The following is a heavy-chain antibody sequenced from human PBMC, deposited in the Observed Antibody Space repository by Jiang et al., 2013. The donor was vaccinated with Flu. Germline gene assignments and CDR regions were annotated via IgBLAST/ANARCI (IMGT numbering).Heavy chain of an antibody. CDR3: AANRDSGSGAFDS. Sequence: SAVQWVRQARGQRLEWIGWIVVGSDYANFAQKFQERVTITRDMSRSTAYMELSNLRSADTAVYYCAANRDSGSGAFDSWGQGTLVTVSS. CDR1: SA. V-gene: IGHV1-58*01. J-gene: IGHJ4*01. CDR2: IVVGSDYA. D-gene: IGHD6-25*01.